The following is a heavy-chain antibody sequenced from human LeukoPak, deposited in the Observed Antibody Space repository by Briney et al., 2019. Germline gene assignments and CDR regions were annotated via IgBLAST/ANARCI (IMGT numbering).Heavy chain of an antibody. CDR3: AKPYSTSSKFMFDY. V-gene: IGHV3-23*01. CDR1: GFTFSSYA. Sequence: GGSLRLSCAASGFTFSSYAMSWVRQAPGERLEWVSTTTSSGNSTYYPDSVKGRFTISRDNSKNTLYLQMNSLRAEDTAVYYCAKPYSTSSKFMFDYWGQGTLVTVSS. J-gene: IGHJ4*02. D-gene: IGHD6-6*01. CDR2: TTSSGNST.